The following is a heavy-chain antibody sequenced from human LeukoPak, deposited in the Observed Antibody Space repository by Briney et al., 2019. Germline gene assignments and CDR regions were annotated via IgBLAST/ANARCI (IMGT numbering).Heavy chain of an antibody. CDR2: ISYSGRT. CDR3: ARTSPNRLYYFDY. J-gene: IGHJ4*02. V-gene: IGHV4-59*08. Sequence: PSETLSLTCSVSGGSLSTYYWTWIRQPPGKGLEWLGYISYSGRTTYNPSLKSRVTISVDTSKNQFSLKLSSVTAADTAVYYCARTSPNRLYYFDYWGQGTLVTVSS. D-gene: IGHD5-12*01. CDR1: GGSLSTYY.